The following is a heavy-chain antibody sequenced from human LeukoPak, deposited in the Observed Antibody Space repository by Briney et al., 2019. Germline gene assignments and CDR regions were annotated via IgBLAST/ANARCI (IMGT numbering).Heavy chain of an antibody. CDR2: IYGGGGTT. CDR1: GFTFDHNT. D-gene: IGHD1-26*01. CDR3: AKDKGGWRGFDY. V-gene: IGHV3-43*01. Sequence: GGSQRLSCAASGFTFDHNTMHWVRQAPGKGLEWVSLIYGGGGTTYYADTVKGRFTISRDNSKNSLYLQMNSLRTEDTAFYYCAKDKGGWRGFDYWGQGTLVTVSS. J-gene: IGHJ4*02.